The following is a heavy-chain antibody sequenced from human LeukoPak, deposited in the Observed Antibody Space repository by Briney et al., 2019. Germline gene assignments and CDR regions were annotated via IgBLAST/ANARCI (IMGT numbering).Heavy chain of an antibody. V-gene: IGHV3-23*01. J-gene: IGHJ4*02. Sequence: GGSLRLSCAASGFTFSSYAMSWVRQAPGKGLEWVSAISGSGGSTCYADSVKGRFTISRDNSKNTLYLQMNSLRAEDTAVYYCAKDVLLWFGELPTTFDYWGQGTLVTVSS. D-gene: IGHD3-10*01. CDR3: AKDVLLWFGELPTTFDY. CDR1: GFTFSSYA. CDR2: ISGSGGST.